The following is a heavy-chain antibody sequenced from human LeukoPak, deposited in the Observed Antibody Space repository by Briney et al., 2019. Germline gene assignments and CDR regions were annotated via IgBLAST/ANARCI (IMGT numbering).Heavy chain of an antibody. D-gene: IGHD1-1*01. CDR1: GFPFTTYA. V-gene: IGHV3-23*01. CDR2: ISGSDGGT. CDR3: ARDNSGSIDY. Sequence: GGSLRLSCAASGFPFTTYAMGWVRQAPGKGLEWVSAISGSDGGTHSADSVKGRFTISRDNSKNTLYLHMNSLRAEDTGMYYCARDNSGSIDYWGQGTLVTVSS. J-gene: IGHJ4*02.